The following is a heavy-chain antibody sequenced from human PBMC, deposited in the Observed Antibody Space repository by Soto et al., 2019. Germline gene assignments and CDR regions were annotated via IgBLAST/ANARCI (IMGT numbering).Heavy chain of an antibody. CDR1: GSTFSRYA. CDR2: ISASGGST. CDR3: ARDRGTKGMVDYYYGMDV. V-gene: IGHV3-23*01. D-gene: IGHD3-3*01. Sequence: EVQLLESGGGMVERGGSLRLSCAASGSTFSRYAMNWVRQAPGKGLEWVSGISASGGSTYYADFVKGRITISRDNTKSTLYLQMNSLRVDDTGEYYCARDRGTKGMVDYYYGMDVWGRGTTVTVSS. J-gene: IGHJ6*02.